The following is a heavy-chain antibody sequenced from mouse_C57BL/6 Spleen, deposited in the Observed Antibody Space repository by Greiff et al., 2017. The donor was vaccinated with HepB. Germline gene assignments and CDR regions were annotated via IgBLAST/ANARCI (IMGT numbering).Heavy chain of an antibody. Sequence: EVKLVESGGDLVKPGGSLKLSCAASGFTFSSYGMSWVRQTPDKRLEWVATISSGGSYTYYPDSVKGRFTISRDNAKNTLYLQMSSLKSEDTAMYYFARHTYYEGYFDVWGTGTTVTVSS. CDR1: GFTFSSYG. CDR2: ISSGGSYT. V-gene: IGHV5-6*01. J-gene: IGHJ1*03. D-gene: IGHD2-10*01. CDR3: ARHTYYEGYFDV.